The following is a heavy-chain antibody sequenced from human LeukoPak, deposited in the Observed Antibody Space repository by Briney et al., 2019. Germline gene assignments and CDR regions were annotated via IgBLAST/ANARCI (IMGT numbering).Heavy chain of an antibody. J-gene: IGHJ5*02. V-gene: IGHV3-48*04. Sequence: GGSLRLSCAASGFTFSSYSMNWVRQAPGKGLEWVSHITASGTAMIYADSVKGRFTISRDNAKKSLYLQMNSLRAEDTAVYYCVRGVRLRGAIFDPWGQGTLVTVSS. CDR3: VRGVRLRGAIFDP. D-gene: IGHD3-10*01. CDR2: ITASGTAM. CDR1: GFTFSSYS.